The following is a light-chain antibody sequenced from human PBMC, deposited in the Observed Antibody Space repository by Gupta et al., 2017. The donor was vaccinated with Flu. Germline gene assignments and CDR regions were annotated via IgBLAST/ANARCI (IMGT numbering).Light chain of an antibody. CDR3: DTWYNNPHRV. CDR1: RGHSSYI. CDR2: LEGSGSY. J-gene: IGLJ3*02. V-gene: IGLV4-60*03. Sequence: QPVLTQSSSATASLGSSVKLTCNLSRGHSSYIIAWNQQQLGKTPRYLMKLEGSGSYNKGSGVPYRFSGSSSGADLYLTISNRQSADESDYYCDTWYNNPHRVFSVGTMLTVL.